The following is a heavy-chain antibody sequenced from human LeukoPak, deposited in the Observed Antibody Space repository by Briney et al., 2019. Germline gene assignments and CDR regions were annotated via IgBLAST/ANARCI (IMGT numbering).Heavy chain of an antibody. V-gene: IGHV4-61*02. Sequence: SETLSLTCTVSGGSVSSGSYYWSWIRQPAGKGLEWIGRIYTSGNTNYNPSLMSRVTISVDPSKNQYSLKLSSVTAADTAVYYCARDPGSGWSRDDFQHWGQGTLVTVSS. CDR2: IYTSGNT. J-gene: IGHJ1*01. CDR3: ARDPGSGWSRDDFQH. D-gene: IGHD6-19*01. CDR1: GGSVSSGSYY.